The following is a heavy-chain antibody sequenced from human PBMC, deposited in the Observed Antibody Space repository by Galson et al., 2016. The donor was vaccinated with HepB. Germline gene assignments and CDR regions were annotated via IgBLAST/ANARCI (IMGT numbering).Heavy chain of an antibody. CDR2: ISYDGNKK. V-gene: IGHV3-30-3*01. Sequence: SLRLSCAASGFTFSTYAMHWVRQAPGKGLEWVAVISYDGNKKYYAASVNGRFTFARDNSENTLYLQMHSLRAEDTAVYYCARDEDDPSYTIDFWGQGTLVSVSS. CDR3: ARDEDDPSYTIDF. J-gene: IGHJ4*02. CDR1: GFTFSTYA. D-gene: IGHD3-10*01.